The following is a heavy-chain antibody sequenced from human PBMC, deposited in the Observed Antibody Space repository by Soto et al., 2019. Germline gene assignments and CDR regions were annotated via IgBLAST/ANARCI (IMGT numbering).Heavy chain of an antibody. CDR1: XFTFSNAW. V-gene: IGHV3-15*01. J-gene: IGHJ4*02. CDR3: TSTPWDPTLGY. D-gene: IGHD1-26*01. Sequence: SLRLSCAASXFTFSNAWMSWVRQAPGKGLEWVGRIKSKTDGGTTDYAAPVKGRFTISRDDSKNTLYLQMNSLKTEDTAVYYCTSTPWDPTLGYWGQGTLVTVSS. CDR2: IKSKTDGGTT.